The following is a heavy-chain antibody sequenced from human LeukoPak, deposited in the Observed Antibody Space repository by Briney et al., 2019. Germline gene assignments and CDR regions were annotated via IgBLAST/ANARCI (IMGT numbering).Heavy chain of an antibody. CDR3: ARGRFLVGARNWFDP. J-gene: IGHJ5*02. CDR2: INPNSGGT. Sequence: GASVKVSCKASGYTFTGYYMHWVRQAPGQGLEWMGWINPNSGGTNYAQRFQGRVTMTEDTSTDTAYMELSSLRSEDTAVYYCARGRFLVGARNWFDPWGQGTLVTVSS. V-gene: IGHV1-2*02. CDR1: GYTFTGYY. D-gene: IGHD1-26*01.